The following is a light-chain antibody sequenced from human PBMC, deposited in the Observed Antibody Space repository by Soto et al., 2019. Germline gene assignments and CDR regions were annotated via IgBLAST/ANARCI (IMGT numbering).Light chain of an antibody. J-gene: IGKJ1*01. CDR1: QSISSRD. V-gene: IGKV3-20*01. CDR3: QQYVDSTWT. CDR2: GAS. Sequence: EIVLTQSPGTLSLSPGERATLSCRASQSISSRDLAWYQQRPGQAPRLLIYGASNRATGIPDRFSVSGSGTDFTLTISILEPEDVAVYYCQQYVDSTWTFGQGTKVEIK.